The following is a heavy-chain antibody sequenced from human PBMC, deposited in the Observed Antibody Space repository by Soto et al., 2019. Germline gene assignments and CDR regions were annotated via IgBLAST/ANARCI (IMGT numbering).Heavy chain of an antibody. CDR1: GYSISSGYY. V-gene: IGHV4-38-2*02. CDR3: ARDGIGYSYGPFDY. D-gene: IGHD5-18*01. J-gene: IGHJ4*02. CDR2: IYHSGST. Sequence: SETLSLTCAVSGYSISSGYYWGWIRQPPGKGLEWIGSIYHSGSTYYNPSLKSRVTISVDTSKNQFSLKLSSVTAADTAVYYYARDGIGYSYGPFDYWGQGTLVTVSS.